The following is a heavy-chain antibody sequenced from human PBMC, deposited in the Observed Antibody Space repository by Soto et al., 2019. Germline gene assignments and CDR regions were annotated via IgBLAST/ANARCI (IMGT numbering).Heavy chain of an antibody. CDR2: ISGSGGST. Sequence: GWSLRLSCAASGFTFSSYAMSWARQAPGKGLEWVSAISGSGGSTYYADSVKGRFTISRDNSKNTLYLQMNSLRVEDTAVYYCAKGVPRYTTLARFDYWGRGTLVTVSS. CDR1: GFTFSSYA. V-gene: IGHV3-23*01. CDR3: AKGVPRYTTLARFDY. D-gene: IGHD1-1*01. J-gene: IGHJ4*02.